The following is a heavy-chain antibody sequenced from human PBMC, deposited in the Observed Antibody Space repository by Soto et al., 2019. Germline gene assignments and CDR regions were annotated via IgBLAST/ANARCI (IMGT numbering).Heavy chain of an antibody. J-gene: IGHJ4*02. V-gene: IGHV1-3*01. D-gene: IGHD6-19*01. CDR3: ASAIAVAGERRYYFDY. Sequence: QVQLVQSGAEVKKPGASVKVSCKASGYTFTSYAMHWVRQAPGQRLEWMGWINAGNGNTKYSQKFQGRVTITRDTSASTAYMELSRLRYEDTAVYYCASAIAVAGERRYYFDYWGQGTLVTVSS. CDR1: GYTFTSYA. CDR2: INAGNGNT.